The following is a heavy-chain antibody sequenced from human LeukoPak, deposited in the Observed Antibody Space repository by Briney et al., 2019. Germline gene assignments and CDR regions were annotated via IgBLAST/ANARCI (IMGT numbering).Heavy chain of an antibody. Sequence: ASLKVSCKASGFTFTTYYIHWVRQAPGQGLEWMGVVNASGGGTTYAQKFQGRVTMTRGTSTTTVYMNLSTLRSEDTAVYYCARDGDYRGYPGPQYDYWGQGTLVTVSS. CDR1: GFTFTTYY. J-gene: IGHJ4*02. CDR2: VNASGGGT. D-gene: IGHD4-11*01. CDR3: ARDGDYRGYPGPQYDY. V-gene: IGHV1-46*01.